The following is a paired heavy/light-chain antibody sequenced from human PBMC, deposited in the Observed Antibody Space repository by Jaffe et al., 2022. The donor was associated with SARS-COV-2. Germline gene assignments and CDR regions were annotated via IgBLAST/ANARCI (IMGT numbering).Light chain of an antibody. CDR3: HQYGSSSWT. J-gene: IGKJ1*01. V-gene: IGKV3-20*01. Sequence: EIVLTQSPGTLSLSPGERATLSCRASQSVSSSYLAWYQQKPGQAPRLLIYAPSSRATGIPDRFSGSGSGTDFTLTISRLEPEDFAVYYCHQYGSSSWTFGQGTKVEIK. CDR1: QSVSSSY. CDR2: APS.
Heavy chain of an antibody. J-gene: IGHJ4*02. CDR1: GFTFSTNG. CDR2: IWNDGSKK. Sequence: QVQLVESGGGVVQPGGSLRLSCAASGFTFSTNGMHWVRQAPGKGLEWVAIIWNDGSKKYYTDSVRGRFTISRDNSKNTLYLQMNSLRTEDTAVYYCARDVWTTDARMLDYWGQGTLVTVSS. V-gene: IGHV3-33*01. D-gene: IGHD3-16*01. CDR3: ARDVWTTDARMLDY.